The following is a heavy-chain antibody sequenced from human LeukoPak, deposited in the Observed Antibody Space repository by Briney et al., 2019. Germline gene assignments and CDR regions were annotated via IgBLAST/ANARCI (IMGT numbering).Heavy chain of an antibody. Sequence: SGTLSLTCTVSGGSIGSYYWRWIRQPAGKGLEWIGRIYTSGSTNYNPSLKSRVTMSVDTSKNQFSLKPSSVTAADTAVYYCARDRYSGSYLGWFDPWGQGTLVTVSS. D-gene: IGHD1-26*01. J-gene: IGHJ5*02. CDR1: GGSIGSYY. CDR3: ARDRYSGSYLGWFDP. V-gene: IGHV4-4*07. CDR2: IYTSGST.